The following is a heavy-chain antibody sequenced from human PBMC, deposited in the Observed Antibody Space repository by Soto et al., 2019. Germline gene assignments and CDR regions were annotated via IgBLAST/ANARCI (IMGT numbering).Heavy chain of an antibody. J-gene: IGHJ4*02. CDR2: INHSGST. V-gene: IGHV4-34*01. Sequence: QVQLQQWGAGLLKPSETLSLTCAVYGGSFSGYYWSWIRQPPGKGLEWIGEINHSGSTNYNPSLKGRVTISVDTSKNQFSLKLSSVTAADTAVYYCARRAWMITGTTRPGGFDYWGQGTLVTVSS. D-gene: IGHD1-20*01. CDR3: ARRAWMITGTTRPGGFDY. CDR1: GGSFSGYY.